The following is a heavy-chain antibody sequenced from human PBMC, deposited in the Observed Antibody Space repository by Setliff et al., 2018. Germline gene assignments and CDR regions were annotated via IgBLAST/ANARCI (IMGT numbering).Heavy chain of an antibody. J-gene: IGHJ4*02. V-gene: IGHV3-74*01. CDR3: AKDWNPSTYWYTDYFDS. D-gene: IGHD2-2*01. CDR1: GSRFRTNW. CDR2: VTGDATST. Sequence: GGSLRLSCAASGSRFRTNWMHWVRQAPGKGLVWISRVTGDATSTFYEDAVKGRFTISRDNSKNTLYLQMNSLRAEDTAIYYCAKDWNPSTYWYTDYFDSWGQGTLVTVSS.